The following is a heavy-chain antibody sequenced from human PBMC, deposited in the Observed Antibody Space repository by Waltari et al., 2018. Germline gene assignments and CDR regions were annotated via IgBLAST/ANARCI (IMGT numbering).Heavy chain of an antibody. J-gene: IGHJ6*02. CDR1: GFNFLSYG. CDR3: AKVARVAGYYYTGMDV. Sequence: QVLLVESGGGVVQPGRSLRLSCAASGFNFLSYGMHWVRQAPGKGREGVAGISYEGSTKYYADSVKGRFTISRDNSMHTLDLQMNNLRHEDTGVYYCAKVARVAGYYYTGMDVWGQGTTVTVSS. D-gene: IGHD6-19*01. V-gene: IGHV3-30*18. CDR2: ISYEGSTK.